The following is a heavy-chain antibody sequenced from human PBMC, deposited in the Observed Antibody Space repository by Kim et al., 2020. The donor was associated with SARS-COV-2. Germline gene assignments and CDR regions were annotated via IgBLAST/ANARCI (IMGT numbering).Heavy chain of an antibody. D-gene: IGHD5-18*01. CDR2: ISYDGSNK. CDR1: GFTFSSYG. J-gene: IGHJ4*02. CDR3: AKDGSRRYSYESLYYFDY. Sequence: GGSLRLSCAASGFTFSSYGMHWVRQAPGKGLEWVAVISYDGSNKYYADSVKGRFTISRDNSKNTLYLQMNSLRAEDTAVYYCAKDGSRRYSYESLYYFDYWGQGTLVTVSS. V-gene: IGHV3-30*18.